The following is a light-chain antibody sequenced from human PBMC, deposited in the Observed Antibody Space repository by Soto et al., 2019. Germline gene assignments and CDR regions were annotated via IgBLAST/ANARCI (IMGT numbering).Light chain of an antibody. CDR2: GAS. CDR1: QSLSSSY. J-gene: IGKJ1*01. CDR3: QQYGSSPWT. Sequence: EIVLTQSPGTLSLSPGERATLSCRASQSLSSSYLAWYRQKPGQAPWLLIYGASIRATGIPDRFSGSGSGTDFTLTISRLEPEDFAVYYCQQYGSSPWTFGQGTKVEIK. V-gene: IGKV3-20*01.